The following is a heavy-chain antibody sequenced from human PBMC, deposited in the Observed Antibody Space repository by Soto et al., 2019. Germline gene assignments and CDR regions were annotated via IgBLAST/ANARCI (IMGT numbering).Heavy chain of an antibody. J-gene: IGHJ3*02. V-gene: IGHV3-15*07. CDR3: TTEDIVLVPAAIGAFDI. CDR1: SVSNAW. D-gene: IGHD2-2*01. Sequence: SVSNAWMNWVRQAPGKGLEWVGRIKSKTDGGTTDYAAPVKGRFTISRDDSKNTLYLQMNSLKTEDTAVYYCTTEDIVLVPAAIGAFDIWGQGTMVTVSS. CDR2: IKSKTDGGTT.